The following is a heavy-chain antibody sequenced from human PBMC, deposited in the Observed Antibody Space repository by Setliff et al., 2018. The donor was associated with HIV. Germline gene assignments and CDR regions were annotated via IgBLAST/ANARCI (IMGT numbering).Heavy chain of an antibody. CDR2: INTSAGSA. Sequence: ASVKVSCKASGYTFTSYPMHWVRQAPGQGLEWMGVINTSAGSAGYAEKFRGRVTTTRDTSTNTVYMDLRNLRSEDTAVYYCARNQGDASGWYAGYYWGHGTLVTVSS. CDR3: ARNQGDASGWYAGYY. V-gene: IGHV1-46*01. CDR1: GYTFTSYP. J-gene: IGHJ4*01. D-gene: IGHD6-19*01.